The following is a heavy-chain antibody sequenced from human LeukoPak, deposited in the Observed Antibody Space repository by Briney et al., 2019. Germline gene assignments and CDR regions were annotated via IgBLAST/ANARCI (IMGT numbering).Heavy chain of an antibody. CDR2: IYYSGRT. CDR3: ARGGLLWFGELFHFDY. Sequence: KPSETLSLTCTVSGGSISSYYWSWIRHPPGKGLEWIGYIYYSGRTNYNPSLKSRVTISVDTSKNHFSLKLSSVTAADTAVYYCARGGLLWFGELFHFDYWGQGTLVTVSS. J-gene: IGHJ4*02. V-gene: IGHV4-59*01. D-gene: IGHD3-10*01. CDR1: GGSISSYY.